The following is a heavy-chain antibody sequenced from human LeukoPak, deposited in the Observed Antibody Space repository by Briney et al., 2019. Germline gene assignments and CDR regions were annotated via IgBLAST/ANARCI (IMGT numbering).Heavy chain of an antibody. CDR3: ARELGVGVIGDAFDI. D-gene: IGHD3-22*01. J-gene: IGHJ3*02. CDR2: VNTDGSST. Sequence: GGSLRLSCAVPGFTLGSYWMHWVRQAPGQGLAWVSRVNTDGSSTTYAGSVKGRFTISKDNAKNTLYLQMNGLRAEDTAVYYCARELGVGVIGDAFDIWGQGTVVTVSS. CDR1: GFTLGSYW. V-gene: IGHV3-74*01.